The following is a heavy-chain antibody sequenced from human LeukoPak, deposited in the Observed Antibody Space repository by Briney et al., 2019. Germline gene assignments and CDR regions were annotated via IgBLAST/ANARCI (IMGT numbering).Heavy chain of an antibody. V-gene: IGHV3-43*02. CDR1: GFTFDDYA. J-gene: IGHJ6*03. CDR2: ISGEGGST. CDR3: AKDKGSGWNYYYYYMDV. Sequence: GGSLRLSCAASGFTFDDYAMHWVRQAPGKGLEWVSLISGEGGSTYYADSVKGRFTISRDNSKNSLYLQMSSLRTEDTALYYCAKDKGSGWNYYYYYMDVWGKGTTVTVSS. D-gene: IGHD6-19*01.